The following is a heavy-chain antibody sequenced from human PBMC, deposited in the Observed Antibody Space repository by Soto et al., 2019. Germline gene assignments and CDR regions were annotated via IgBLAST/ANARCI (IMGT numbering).Heavy chain of an antibody. D-gene: IGHD3-10*01. J-gene: IGHJ4*02. Sequence: EVQLVESGGGLVQPGGSLRLSCAASGFTFNSYSMNWVRQAPGKGLEWVSYISSSSSTIYYANSVKSRFTISRDNAKNSLYLQMNSLTDEDTAVYYCARAGYFGSGILLWGQGTLVTVSS. CDR1: GFTFNSYS. CDR2: ISSSSSTI. V-gene: IGHV3-48*02. CDR3: ARAGYFGSGILL.